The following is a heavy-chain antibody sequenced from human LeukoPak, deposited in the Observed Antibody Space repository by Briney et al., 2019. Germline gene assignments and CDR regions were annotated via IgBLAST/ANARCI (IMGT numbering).Heavy chain of an antibody. Sequence: GGSLRLSCAASGFTFSDYYMSWIRQAPGKGLEWVSYISSSGSTIYYADSVKGRFTISRDNAKNLLYLQMNSLRAEDTAVYYCARDAVIAARPPYYYYVDVWGKGTTVTVSS. D-gene: IGHD6-6*01. CDR2: ISSSGSTI. CDR3: ARDAVIAARPPYYYYVDV. CDR1: GFTFSDYY. J-gene: IGHJ6*03. V-gene: IGHV3-11*01.